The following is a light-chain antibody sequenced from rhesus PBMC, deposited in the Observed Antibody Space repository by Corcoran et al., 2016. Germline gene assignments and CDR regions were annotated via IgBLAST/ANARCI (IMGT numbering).Light chain of an antibody. CDR1: QGISTY. J-gene: IGKJ4*01. V-gene: IGKV1-43*02. CDR2: AAS. CDR3: LQYNSDPLT. Sequence: DIQMTQSPSSLSASVGDRVTITCRASQGISTYLNWYQQKPGKAPKRLIYAASSLESGVPSRFRGSGAGTDFTLTISSLQTEDFATYYCLQYNSDPLTFGGGTKVEIK.